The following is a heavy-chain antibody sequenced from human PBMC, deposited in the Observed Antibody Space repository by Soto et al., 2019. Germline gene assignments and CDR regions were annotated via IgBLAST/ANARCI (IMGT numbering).Heavy chain of an antibody. J-gene: IGHJ6*02. V-gene: IGHV1-69*12. Sequence: QIQLMHSVAEVKKPGSSVKVSCKASGGTFSSYVIRWVRQAPGLGLEWMGGVIPMVGRANYAQKFQGRVRITADESTRTGYMELSILRYQDTSVYYCTRLVVEAGSLDHYGMDVWDQWSTVTVSS. CDR3: TRLVVEAGSLDHYGMDV. CDR2: VIPMVGRA. D-gene: IGHD2-15*01. CDR1: GGTFSSYV.